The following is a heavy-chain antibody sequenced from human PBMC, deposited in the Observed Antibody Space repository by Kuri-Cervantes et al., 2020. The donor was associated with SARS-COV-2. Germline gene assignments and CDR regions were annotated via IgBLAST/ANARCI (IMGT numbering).Heavy chain of an antibody. CDR3: AKEYSGSWGYGY. D-gene: IGHD1-26*01. Sequence: GGSLRLSCAASEFTFSSYGMHWVRQAPGKGLEWVAVISYDGSNKYYADSVKGRFTISRDNSKNTLYLQMNSLRAEDTAVYYCAKEYSGSWGYGYWGQGTLVTVSS. CDR1: EFTFSSYG. J-gene: IGHJ4*02. CDR2: ISYDGSNK. V-gene: IGHV3-30*18.